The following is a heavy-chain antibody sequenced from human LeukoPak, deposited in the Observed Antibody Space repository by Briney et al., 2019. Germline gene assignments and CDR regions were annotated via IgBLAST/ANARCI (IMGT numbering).Heavy chain of an antibody. CDR3: ARGYSGYDLC. CDR2: ITSDSSYV. Sequence: GGSLRLSCAASGFAFSSYNMNWVRQAPGKGLEWVSSITSDSSYVFYADSVKGRFTISRDNAENSLYLQMNSLRVEDTAVYYCARGYSGYDLCWGQGTLVTVSS. J-gene: IGHJ4*02. CDR1: GFAFSSYN. D-gene: IGHD5-12*01. V-gene: IGHV3-21*01.